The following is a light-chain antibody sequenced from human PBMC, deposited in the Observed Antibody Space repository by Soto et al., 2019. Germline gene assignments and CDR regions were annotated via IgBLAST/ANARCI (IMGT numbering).Light chain of an antibody. J-gene: IGKJ1*01. CDR1: QSIDSW. V-gene: IGKV1-5*03. Sequence: ASVGDRVTITCRASQSIDSWLAWYQHKPGKAPKLLIFKASTLESGVPSRFSGSGSGTEFTLSISSLQPDDFATYYCQQYNIYPWTFGQGTKVDIK. CDR2: KAS. CDR3: QQYNIYPWT.